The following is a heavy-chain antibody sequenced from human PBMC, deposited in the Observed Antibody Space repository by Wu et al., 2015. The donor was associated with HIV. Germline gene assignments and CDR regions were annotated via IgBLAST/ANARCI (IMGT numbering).Heavy chain of an antibody. J-gene: IGHJ4*02. D-gene: IGHD1-1*01. CDR3: ARNVEN. CDR1: GYTFTGYY. CDR2: INDDTGDT. Sequence: QVQLVQSGAEVRKPGASVKVSCKTSGYTFTGYYLHWVRQAPGQGLEWMGWINDDTGDTRYAQKFEGRVTVTRDTSISTGYMELRRLTSDDTAVYYCARNVENWGQGTLVTVSS. V-gene: IGHV1-2*02.